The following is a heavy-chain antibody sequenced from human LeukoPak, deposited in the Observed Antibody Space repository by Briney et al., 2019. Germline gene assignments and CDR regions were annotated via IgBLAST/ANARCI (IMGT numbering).Heavy chain of an antibody. D-gene: IGHD3-22*01. Sequence: GGSLRLSCAASGFTFSSYWMSWVRQAPGKGLEWVANIKQDGSEKYYVDSVKGRFTISRDNAKNSLYLQMNSPRAEDTAVYYCARGEDSSGYYFDYWGQGTLVTVSS. CDR1: GFTFSSYW. CDR3: ARGEDSSGYYFDY. V-gene: IGHV3-7*01. J-gene: IGHJ4*02. CDR2: IKQDGSEK.